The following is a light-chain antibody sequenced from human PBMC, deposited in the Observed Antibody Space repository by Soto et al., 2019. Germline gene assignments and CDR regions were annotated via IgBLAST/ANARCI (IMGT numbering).Light chain of an antibody. J-gene: IGKJ2*01. CDR2: AAS. CDR1: QSINSY. CDR3: QQSFSTPYT. Sequence: DIQMTQSPSSLSASVGDRVTITCRASQSINSYLNWYQQKPGKAPKLLIYAASSVQSGVPSRFSGSRSGTDFTLTISSLQPEDCATYYCQQSFSTPYTFGQGTKLEVK. V-gene: IGKV1-39*01.